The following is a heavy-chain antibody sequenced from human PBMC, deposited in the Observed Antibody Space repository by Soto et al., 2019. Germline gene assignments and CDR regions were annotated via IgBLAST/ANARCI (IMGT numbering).Heavy chain of an antibody. CDR3: ARDRLVPYGYGMDV. CDR1: GFTFSNAW. J-gene: IGHJ6*02. Sequence: PGGSLRLSCAASGFTFSNAWMNWVRQAPGKGLEWVGRIKSKTDGGTTDYAAPVKGRLTISRDDSKNTLYLQMNSLRVEDTAVYYCARDRLVPYGYGMDVWGQGTTVTVSS. CDR2: IKSKTDGGTT. D-gene: IGHD2-2*01. V-gene: IGHV3-15*07.